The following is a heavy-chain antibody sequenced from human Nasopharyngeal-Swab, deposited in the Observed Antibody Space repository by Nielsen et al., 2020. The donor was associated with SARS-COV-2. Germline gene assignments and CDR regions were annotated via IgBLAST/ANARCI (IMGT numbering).Heavy chain of an antibody. CDR2: ISSSSSYT. CDR1: GFTFSDYY. J-gene: IGHJ4*02. CDR3: VKDMGTVTAGLGY. Sequence: GESLKISCAASGFTFSDYYMSWIRQAPGKGLEWVSYISSSSSYTNYADSVKGRFTISRDNAKNSLYLEMNSLRPEDTALYYCVKDMGTVTAGLGYWGQGTLVTVSA. D-gene: IGHD2-21*02. V-gene: IGHV3-11*05.